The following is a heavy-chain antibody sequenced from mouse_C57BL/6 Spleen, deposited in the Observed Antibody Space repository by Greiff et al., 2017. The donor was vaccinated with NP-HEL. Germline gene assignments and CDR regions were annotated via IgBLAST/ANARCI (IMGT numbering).Heavy chain of an antibody. J-gene: IGHJ2*01. CDR2: IYPGDGDT. V-gene: IGHV1-82*01. Sequence: VQLQQSGPELVKPGASVKISCKASGYAFSSSWMNWVKQRPGKGLEWIGRIYPGDGDTNYNGKFKGKATLTADKSSSTAYMQLSSLTSEDSAVYFCGRSWGDGYEFDYWGQGNTLPVSS. D-gene: IGHD2-3*01. CDR3: GRSWGDGYEFDY. CDR1: GYAFSSSW.